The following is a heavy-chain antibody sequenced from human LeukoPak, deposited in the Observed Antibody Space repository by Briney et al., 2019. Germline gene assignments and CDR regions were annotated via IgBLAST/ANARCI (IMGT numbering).Heavy chain of an antibody. CDR1: GYTLTELS. CDR2: FDPEDGET. Sequence: ASVKVSCKVSGYTLTELSMHWVRQAPGKGLEWMGGFDPEDGETSYAQKFQGRVSMTRDTSTSTVYMEVTSLTSEDTAMYYCAKSRIDDSASADYWGQGTLVTVSS. CDR3: AKSRIDDSASADY. D-gene: IGHD3-22*01. J-gene: IGHJ4*02. V-gene: IGHV1-24*01.